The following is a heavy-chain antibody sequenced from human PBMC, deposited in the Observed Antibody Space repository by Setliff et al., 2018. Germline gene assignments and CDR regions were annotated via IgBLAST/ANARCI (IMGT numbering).Heavy chain of an antibody. V-gene: IGHV3-48*03. CDR2: ISGSGSTT. J-gene: IGHJ4*02. Sequence: GGSLRLSCAASGFTFSSFEMNWVRQAPGKGLEWVSYISGSGSTTYYADSVRGRFTIYRDNAKSSLDLQMNSLRAEDTAVYYCAKDGMGPTYTYFFDFWGQGSQVTVSS. CDR1: GFTFSSFE. D-gene: IGHD1-26*01. CDR3: AKDGMGPTYTYFFDF.